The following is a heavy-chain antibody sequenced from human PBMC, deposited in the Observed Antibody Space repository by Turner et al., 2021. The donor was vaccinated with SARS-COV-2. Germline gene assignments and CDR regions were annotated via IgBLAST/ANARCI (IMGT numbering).Heavy chain of an antibody. V-gene: IGHV3-74*01. D-gene: IGHD2-15*01. J-gene: IGHJ4*02. Sequence: EEYLVQSGGGLVQPGGSMRLSCAASGFTFSSYWMHWVRQVPGKGLVWVSHLDRDGTNAAYADSVKGRFTISRDNTKNTLYLQMNSLRAEDTAVYFCAALAAPRDYWGQGTQVTVSS. CDR1: GFTFSSYW. CDR3: AALAAPRDY. CDR2: LDRDGTNA.